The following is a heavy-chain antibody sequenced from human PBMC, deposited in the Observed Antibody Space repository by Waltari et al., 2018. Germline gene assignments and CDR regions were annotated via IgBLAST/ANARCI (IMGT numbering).Heavy chain of an antibody. Sequence: EVQLVEAGGDIVQPGGSLRLSCAASGFRFSDYWMHWVRQVPGKGLVLVSGINSDGGSISYSDSVKGRFTISRDNSKNMLYLQLNSLRAEDTAVYYCARKGGRGYTYGPFYYDSWGQGTLVTVSS. D-gene: IGHD5-18*01. V-gene: IGHV3-74*01. CDR3: ARKGGRGYTYGPFYYDS. J-gene: IGHJ4*02. CDR2: INSDGGSI. CDR1: GFRFSDYW.